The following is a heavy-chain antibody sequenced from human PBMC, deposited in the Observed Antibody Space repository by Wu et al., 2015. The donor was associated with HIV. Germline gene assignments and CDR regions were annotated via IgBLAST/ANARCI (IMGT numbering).Heavy chain of an antibody. CDR1: GYTFINNF. V-gene: IGHV1-46*01. Sequence: QVQLVQSRAAVKKPGASVKVSCTTFGYTFINNFLHWVRQAPGQGPEWMGVINPRTDSTTYAQAFEGRLTMTRDTSKNTMYMELSSLTSDDTARYYCARERVDYDSGGYRAHRGYYFDYWARERWSSSPQ. CDR3: ARERVDYDSGGYRAHRGYYFDY. D-gene: IGHD3-22*01. CDR2: INPRTDST. J-gene: IGHJ4*02.